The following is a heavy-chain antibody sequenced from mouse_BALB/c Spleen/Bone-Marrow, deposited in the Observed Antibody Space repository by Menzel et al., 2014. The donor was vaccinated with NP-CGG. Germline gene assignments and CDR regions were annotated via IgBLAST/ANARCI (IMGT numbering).Heavy chain of an antibody. V-gene: IGHV2-6-7*01. CDR3: ARNYYDSSFYFDY. CDR2: IWGDGRT. J-gene: IGHJ2*01. D-gene: IGHD1-1*01. Sequence: VQVVESGPGLVAPSQSLSITCTVSGFSLTDYGVNWVRQPPGKGLEWLGMIWGDGRTDYNSALKSRLSISEDNSKSQVFLKMNSLQTDDTARYYCARNYYDSSFYFDYWGQSTTLTVSS. CDR1: GFSLTDYG.